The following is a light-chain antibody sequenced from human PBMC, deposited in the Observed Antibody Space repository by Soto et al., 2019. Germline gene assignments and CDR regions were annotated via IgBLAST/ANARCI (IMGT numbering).Light chain of an antibody. V-gene: IGKV1-16*01. CDR1: QDISSY. J-gene: IGKJ4*01. CDR2: AAS. CDR3: QQSNNYPLT. Sequence: DIQMTQSPSSLSASVGDRVTITCRASQDISSYLAWFQQKPGKAPKSLIYAASSLQSGVPSRFSGSGFGTDFTLTISGVQPEDFATDYCQQSNNYPLTFGGGTKVEIK.